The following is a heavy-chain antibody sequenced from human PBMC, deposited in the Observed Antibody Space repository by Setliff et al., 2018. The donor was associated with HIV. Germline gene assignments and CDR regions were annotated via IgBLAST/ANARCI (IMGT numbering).Heavy chain of an antibody. V-gene: IGHV3-72*01. Sequence: GGSLRLSCAASGFTLSDQYMDWVRQAPGKGLEWVGRTRNKANSYTTEYAASVKGRISISRDDSKNSVYLQMNSLKTEDTAVYYCARRRRGYCTSTSCLYYYYMDVWGKGTTVTVSS. CDR1: GFTLSDQY. CDR2: TRNKANSYTT. CDR3: ARRRRGYCTSTSCLYYYYMDV. D-gene: IGHD2-2*01. J-gene: IGHJ6*03.